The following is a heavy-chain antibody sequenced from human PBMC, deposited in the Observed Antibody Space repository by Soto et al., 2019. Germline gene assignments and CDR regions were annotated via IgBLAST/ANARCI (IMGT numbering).Heavy chain of an antibody. CDR3: ARLRYCSGGSCLGRTGYFDY. J-gene: IGHJ4*02. V-gene: IGHV3-21*01. Sequence: GGSLRLSCAASGFTFSSYSMNWVRQAPGKGLEWVSSISSSSSYIYYADSVKGRFTISRDNAKNSLYLQMNSLRAEDTAVYYCARLRYCSGGSCLGRTGYFDYWGQGTLVTVSS. CDR2: ISSSSSYI. CDR1: GFTFSSYS. D-gene: IGHD2-15*01.